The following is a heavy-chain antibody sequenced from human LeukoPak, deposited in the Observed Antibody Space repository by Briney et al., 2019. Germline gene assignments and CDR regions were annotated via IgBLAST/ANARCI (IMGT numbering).Heavy chain of an antibody. J-gene: IGHJ4*02. V-gene: IGHV3-30-3*01. CDR2: ISYDGSNK. Sequence: PGRSLRLSCAASGFTFSSYAMHWVRQAPGKGLEWVAVISYDGSNKYYADSVKGRFTISRDNSKNTLYLQMNSLRAEDTAVYYCARAHRNWNDGQFDYWGQGTLVTVSS. D-gene: IGHD1-20*01. CDR1: GFTFSSYA. CDR3: ARAHRNWNDGQFDY.